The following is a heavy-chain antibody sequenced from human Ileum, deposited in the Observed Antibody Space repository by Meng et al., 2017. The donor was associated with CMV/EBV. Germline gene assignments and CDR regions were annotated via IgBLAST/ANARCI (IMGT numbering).Heavy chain of an antibody. CDR1: GGPMSDYY. J-gene: IGHJ4*02. V-gene: IGHV4-59*13. Sequence: SETLSLTCTVSGGPMSDYYWTWIRQSPGKGLEWIGYVFYTGDYNHNPALESRVSMSVDTSKKQFSLNLSAVTAADTAVYNCASHRYAANYYSDYWAQGMLVTVSS. CDR2: VFYTGDY. D-gene: IGHD3-16*01. CDR3: ASHRYAANYYSDY.